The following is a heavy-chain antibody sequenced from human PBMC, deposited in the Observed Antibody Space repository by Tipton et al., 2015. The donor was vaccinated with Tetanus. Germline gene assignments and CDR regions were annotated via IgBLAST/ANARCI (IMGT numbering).Heavy chain of an antibody. CDR3: ARAISSRWGKHDAFDI. D-gene: IGHD3-16*01. Sequence: GSLRLSCVASGFTFRNYCMTWVRQAPGKGLEWVANIKQDGSALYYVDSVKGRFNFSRDNAENSLYLQVNSLRVGDTAVYYCARAISSRWGKHDAFDIWGQGTTVAVSS. J-gene: IGHJ3*02. CDR1: GFTFRNYC. CDR2: IKQDGSAL. V-gene: IGHV3-7*01.